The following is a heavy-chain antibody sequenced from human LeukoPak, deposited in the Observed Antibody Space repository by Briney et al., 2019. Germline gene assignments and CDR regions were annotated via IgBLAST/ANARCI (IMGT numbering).Heavy chain of an antibody. CDR1: GFTFSIYE. V-gene: IGHV3-48*03. J-gene: IGHJ4*02. Sequence: GGSLRLSCAASGFTFSIYEMNWVRQAPGKGLEWVSYISSIGATIYYADSVKGRFTISRDNAKNSLYLQMNSLRAEDTAVYYCARGERGDYWGQGTLVTLSS. CDR2: ISSIGATI. D-gene: IGHD1-26*01. CDR3: ARGERGDY.